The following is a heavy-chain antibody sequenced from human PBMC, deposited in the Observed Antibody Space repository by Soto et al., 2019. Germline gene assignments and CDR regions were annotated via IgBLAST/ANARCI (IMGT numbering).Heavy chain of an antibody. CDR3: ARDWYRDGYKGGYFDY. Sequence: SETLSLTCTVSGFSISSGYYWGWVRQPPGKGLEWTGSMYQSGTTYYNPSLKSRVTISINTSKNQFSLKLTSVTAADTAVYYCARDWYRDGYKGGYFDYWGQGTLVTVSS. J-gene: IGHJ4*02. CDR2: MYQSGTT. D-gene: IGHD1-26*01. CDR1: GFSISSGYY. V-gene: IGHV4-38-2*02.